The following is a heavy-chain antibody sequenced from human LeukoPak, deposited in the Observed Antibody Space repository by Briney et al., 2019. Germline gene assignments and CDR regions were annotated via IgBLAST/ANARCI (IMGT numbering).Heavy chain of an antibody. D-gene: IGHD6-19*01. CDR1: GFTFSSYA. J-gene: IGHJ4*02. CDR3: AKAGSSCSFDS. V-gene: IGHV3-30*18. Sequence: GKSLRLSCAASGFTFSSYAMHWVRQAPGKGLEWVALISYDGYNKYYADSVKGRFTISRDNSKNTVYLQMNSLRADDTAVFYCAKAGSSCSFDSWGQGTHVTVSS. CDR2: ISYDGYNK.